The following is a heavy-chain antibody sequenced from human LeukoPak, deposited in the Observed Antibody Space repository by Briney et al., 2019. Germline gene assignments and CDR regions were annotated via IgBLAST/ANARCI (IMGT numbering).Heavy chain of an antibody. J-gene: IGHJ4*02. CDR2: AYYRGST. CDR3: ATHDFGDYAFDC. CDR1: GDSIRRLSYY. D-gene: IGHD4-17*01. Sequence: PSETLSPTCTVSGDSIRRLSYYWGWIRQPPGKGLEWIGSAYYRGSTYYNPSLKSRVAIAVDTSKNQFSVRLTSVTAADTAVYYCATHDFGDYAFDCWGQGTLVAVSS. V-gene: IGHV4-39*01.